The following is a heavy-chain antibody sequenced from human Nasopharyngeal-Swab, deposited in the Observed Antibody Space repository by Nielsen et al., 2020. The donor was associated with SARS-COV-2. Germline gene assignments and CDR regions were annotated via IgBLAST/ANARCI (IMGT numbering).Heavy chain of an antibody. Sequence: GGSLRLSCAASGFTFSSYAMTWVRQAPGKGLEWVSSISASGGSTYYADSVKGRFTISRDNSKNTLYLQMNSLRAEDTAVYYCASSTMTTWFDIWGQGTMVTVSS. D-gene: IGHD4-17*01. CDR2: ISASGGST. J-gene: IGHJ3*02. CDR1: GFTFSSYA. CDR3: ASSTMTTWFDI. V-gene: IGHV3-23*01.